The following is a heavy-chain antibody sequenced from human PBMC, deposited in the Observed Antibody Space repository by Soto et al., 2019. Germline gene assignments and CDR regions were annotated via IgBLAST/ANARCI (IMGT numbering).Heavy chain of an antibody. CDR3: ARVPDY. CDR1: GGSISTSS. Sequence: SETLSLTCSVSGGSISTSSWGWLRQPPGKGLEWIGTFYYGENTYFNPSLKSRVTISIDRSKNQFSLKLSSVTAADTAVYYCARVPDYWGQGILVTVSS. J-gene: IGHJ4*02. V-gene: IGHV4-39*07. D-gene: IGHD2-2*01. CDR2: FYYGENT.